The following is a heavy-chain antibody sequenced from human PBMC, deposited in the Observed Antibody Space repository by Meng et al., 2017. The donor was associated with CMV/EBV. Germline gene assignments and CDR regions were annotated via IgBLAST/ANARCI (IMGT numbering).Heavy chain of an antibody. V-gene: IGHV4-34*01. CDR3: AGGIAAAGTRYFDY. J-gene: IGHJ4*02. CDR2: INHSGST. CDR1: GRPFIGYY. Sequence: QGPRQHCGPGRLKPSESLSLTCACYGRPFIGYYWSWIRQPPGKGLDWIGEINHSGSTNYNPSLKSRVTISVDTSKNQFSLKLSSVTAADTAVYYCAGGIAAAGTRYFDYWGQGTLVTVSS. D-gene: IGHD6-13*01.